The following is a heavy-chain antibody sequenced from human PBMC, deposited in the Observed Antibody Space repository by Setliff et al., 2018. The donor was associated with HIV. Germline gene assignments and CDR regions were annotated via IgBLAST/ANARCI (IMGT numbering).Heavy chain of an antibody. J-gene: IGHJ5*02. CDR3: ARRNYYDSSDYPA. V-gene: IGHV4-39*01. CDR1: GGSVSSNNYY. Sequence: PSETLSLTCIVSGGSVSSNNYYWGWIRQPPGMGLEWIGSIYNSGRTYYNPSLKSRVTISVDTSKNQFPLRLSSVTAADTAVYYCARRNYYDSSDYPAWGQGALVTVSS. CDR2: IYNSGRT. D-gene: IGHD3-22*01.